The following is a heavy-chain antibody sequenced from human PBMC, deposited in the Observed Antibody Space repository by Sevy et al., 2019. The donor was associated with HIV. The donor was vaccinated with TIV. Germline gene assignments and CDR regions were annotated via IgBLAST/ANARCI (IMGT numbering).Heavy chain of an antibody. CDR3: ARGHSSGWTVDAFDI. J-gene: IGHJ3*02. V-gene: IGHV3-21*01. CDR2: ISSSSSYI. D-gene: IGHD6-19*01. Sequence: GGSLRLSCAASGFTFSSYSMNWVRQAPGKGLEWVSSISSSSSYIYYADSVKGRFTISRDNAKNSRYLQMNSLRAEDTAVYYCARGHSSGWTVDAFDIWGQGTMVTVSS. CDR1: GFTFSSYS.